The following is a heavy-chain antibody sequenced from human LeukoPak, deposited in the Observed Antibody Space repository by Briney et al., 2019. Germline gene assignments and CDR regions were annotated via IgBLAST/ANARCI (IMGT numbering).Heavy chain of an antibody. D-gene: IGHD1-7*01. Sequence: GGSLRLSCAASGFTFTDYPLSWLRQAPGKGVEWVSALTRSGGDTYLADTVKGRFTISRDNSRDTLYLQMHSLRTEDTAVYYCASELHYWGQGTLVTVSS. CDR2: LTRSGGDT. V-gene: IGHV3-23*01. CDR3: ASELHY. J-gene: IGHJ4*02. CDR1: GFTFTDYP.